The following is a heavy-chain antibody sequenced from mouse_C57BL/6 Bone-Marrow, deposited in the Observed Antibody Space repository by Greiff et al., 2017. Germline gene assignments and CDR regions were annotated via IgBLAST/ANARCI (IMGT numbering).Heavy chain of an antibody. CDR2: INPYNGGT. CDR3: SSGYYPYYYGMDY. J-gene: IGHJ4*01. V-gene: IGHV1-19*01. CDR1: GYTFTDYY. Sequence: VQLQQSGPVLVKPGASVKMSCKASGYTFTDYYMNWVKQSHGKSLEWIGVINPYNGGTSYNQKFKGKATLTVDKSSSTAYMELNSLTSEDSAVYYCSSGYYPYYYGMDYWGQGTSVTVSS. D-gene: IGHD2-3*01.